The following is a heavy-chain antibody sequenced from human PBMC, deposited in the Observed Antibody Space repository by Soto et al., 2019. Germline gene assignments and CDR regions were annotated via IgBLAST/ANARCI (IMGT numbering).Heavy chain of an antibody. D-gene: IGHD7-27*01. CDR2: IFSNDEK. J-gene: IGHJ6*02. CDR1: GFSLSNARMG. CDR3: ARIWGPYYYYGMDV. Sequence: QVTLKESGPVLVKPTETLTLTCTVSGFSLSNARMGVSWIRQPPGKALEWLAHIFSNDEKSYSTSLKSRLTTXXXTXQSQVVLTMTNMDPVDTATYYCARIWGPYYYYGMDVWGQGTTVTVSS. V-gene: IGHV2-26*01.